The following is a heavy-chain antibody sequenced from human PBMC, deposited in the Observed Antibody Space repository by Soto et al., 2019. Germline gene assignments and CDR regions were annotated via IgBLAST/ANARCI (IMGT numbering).Heavy chain of an antibody. CDR3: TRRSEYDSGGYYYAYDY. CDR2: IRSKAKNFAT. D-gene: IGHD3-22*01. J-gene: IGHJ4*02. CDR1: GFTFSDSA. V-gene: IGHV3-73*01. Sequence: GGSLRLSCAASGFTFSDSAMHWVRQASGKGLEWLGRIRSKAKNFATAYAASVKGRFTISRDDAKNTVYLQMNSLNSEDTAVYYCTRRSEYDSGGYYYAYDYWGQGTRVTVSS.